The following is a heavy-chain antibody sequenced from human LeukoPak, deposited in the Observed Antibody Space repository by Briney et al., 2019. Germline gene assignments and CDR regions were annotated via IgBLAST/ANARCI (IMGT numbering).Heavy chain of an antibody. Sequence: GGSLRLSCAASGFTFSSCSMNWVRQAPGKGLEWVSSISSSSSYIYYADSVKGRFTISRDNAKNSLYLQMNSLRAEDTAVYYCARVVGSTSPMDYRGQGTLVTVSS. V-gene: IGHV3-21*01. J-gene: IGHJ4*02. D-gene: IGHD2-2*01. CDR2: ISSSSSYI. CDR1: GFTFSSCS. CDR3: ARVVGSTSPMDY.